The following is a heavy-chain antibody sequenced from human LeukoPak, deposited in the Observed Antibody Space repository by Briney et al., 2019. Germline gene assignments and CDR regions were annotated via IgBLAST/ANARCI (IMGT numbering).Heavy chain of an antibody. V-gene: IGHV1-18*04. J-gene: IGHJ3*02. CDR1: GFTFTSYG. D-gene: IGHD4-23*01. CDR3: ARDYGGNSVGDAFDI. Sequence: ASVKVSCKASGFTFTSYGISWVRQAPGQELEGMGWISAYNDNTNYAQKVQGRVTMTTDTSTSTAYMELRSLRSDDTAVYYCARDYGGNSVGDAFDIWGQGTMVTVSS. CDR2: ISAYNDNT.